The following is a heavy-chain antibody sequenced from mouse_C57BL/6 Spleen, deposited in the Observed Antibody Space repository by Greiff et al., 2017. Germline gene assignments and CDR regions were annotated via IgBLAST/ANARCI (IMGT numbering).Heavy chain of an antibody. D-gene: IGHD1-1*01. CDR1: GYTFTDYY. CDR2: INPDNGGT. CDR3: ARSIITTAGFAY. Sequence: VQLQQSGPELVKPGASVKISCKASGYTFTDYYMNWVKQSHGKSLEWIGDINPDNGGTSYNQKFKGKATLTVDKSSSTAYMELRSLTSEDSAVYYCARSIITTAGFAYWGQGTLVTVSA. V-gene: IGHV1-26*01. J-gene: IGHJ3*01.